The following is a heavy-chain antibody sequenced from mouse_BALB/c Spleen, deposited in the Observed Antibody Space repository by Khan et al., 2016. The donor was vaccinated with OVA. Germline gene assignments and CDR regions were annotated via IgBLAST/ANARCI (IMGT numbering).Heavy chain of an antibody. V-gene: IGHV1-77*01. D-gene: IGHD1-2*01. CDR2: IYPGSGKP. CDR3: ARGDYGLYYFDY. J-gene: IGHJ2*01. Sequence: QVQLQQSGAELARPGASVKLSCKASGYTFTDYYINWVKQRTGQGLEWIGDIYPGSGKPYYNEKFKGKATLTADKSSSTAYMPLSSLTSEGSAVYFCARGDYGLYYFDYWGQGTTLTGSS. CDR1: GYTFTDYY.